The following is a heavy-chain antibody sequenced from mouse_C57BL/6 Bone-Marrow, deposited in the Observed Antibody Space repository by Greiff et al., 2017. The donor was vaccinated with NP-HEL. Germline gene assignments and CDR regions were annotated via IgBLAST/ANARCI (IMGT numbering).Heavy chain of an antibody. D-gene: IGHD2-2*01. Sequence: QVQLQQSGAELARPGASVKLSCKASGYTFTSYGISWVKQRTEQGLEWIGEIYPRSGNTYYNEKFKGKATLTADKSSSTAYMELRSLTSEDSAVYFCAEYGYDEAMDYWGQGTSVTVSS. CDR2: IYPRSGNT. CDR1: GYTFTSYG. J-gene: IGHJ4*01. V-gene: IGHV1-81*01. CDR3: AEYGYDEAMDY.